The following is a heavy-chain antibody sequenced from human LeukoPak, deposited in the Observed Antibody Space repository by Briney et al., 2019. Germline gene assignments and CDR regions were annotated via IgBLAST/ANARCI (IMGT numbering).Heavy chain of an antibody. CDR1: GGSISSSSYY. D-gene: IGHD3-22*01. CDR2: IYYSGST. V-gene: IGHV4-31*03. Sequence: SETLSLTCTVSGGSISSSSYYWGWIRQPPGKGLEWIGYIYYSGSTYYNPSLKSRVTISVDTSKNQFSLKLSSVTAADTAVYHCTTDLLYYDTLAYYPPGAFDIWGQGTMVTVSS. J-gene: IGHJ3*02. CDR3: TTDLLYYDTLAYYPPGAFDI.